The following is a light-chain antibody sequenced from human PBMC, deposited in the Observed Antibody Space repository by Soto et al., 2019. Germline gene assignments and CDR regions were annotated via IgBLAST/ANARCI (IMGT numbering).Light chain of an antibody. V-gene: IGLV1-44*01. CDR2: NND. CDR3: AAWDERLNTYV. Sequence: QSVLSQPPSTSGTPGQSVTISCSGSSSNIGSNPVNWYQQVPGAAPKLLIYNNDKRPSGVPDRFSGSKSGTSASLTSRGLQSEDEADYYCAAWDERLNTYVFGTGTKVTVL. CDR1: SSNIGSNP. J-gene: IGLJ1*01.